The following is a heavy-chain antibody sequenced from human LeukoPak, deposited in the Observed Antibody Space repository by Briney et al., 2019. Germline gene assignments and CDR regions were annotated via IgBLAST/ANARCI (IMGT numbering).Heavy chain of an antibody. Sequence: SETLSLTCTVSGGSISSYYWSWSRQPPGKGLEWIGYIYYSGSTNYNPSLKSRVTISVDTSKNQFSLKLSSVTAADTAVYYCARWADCSSTSCYIGAWFDPWGQGTLVTVSS. V-gene: IGHV4-59*01. CDR2: IYYSGST. J-gene: IGHJ5*02. CDR1: GGSISSYY. D-gene: IGHD2-2*02. CDR3: ARWADCSSTSCYIGAWFDP.